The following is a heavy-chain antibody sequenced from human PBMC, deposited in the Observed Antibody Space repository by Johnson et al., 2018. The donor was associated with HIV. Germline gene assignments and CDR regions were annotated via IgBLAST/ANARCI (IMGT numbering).Heavy chain of an antibody. V-gene: IGHV3-30*03. Sequence: QVLLVESGGGVVQPGRSLRLSCAASGFTFSSYGMHWVRQAPGKGLEWVAVISYDGSNEYYADSVKGRFAIPRDNSKNTLYLQMNSLRAEDTAVYYCARDAGGGRIVVDYDAFDIWGQGTMVTVSS. D-gene: IGHD3-22*01. J-gene: IGHJ3*02. CDR3: ARDAGGGRIVVDYDAFDI. CDR1: GFTFSSYG. CDR2: ISYDGSNE.